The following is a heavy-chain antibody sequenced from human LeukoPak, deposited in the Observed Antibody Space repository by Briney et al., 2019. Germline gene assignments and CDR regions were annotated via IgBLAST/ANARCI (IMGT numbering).Heavy chain of an antibody. CDR2: INPSGGST. CDR3: AREDCSSTSCYLIGWFDP. D-gene: IGHD2-2*01. J-gene: IGHJ5*02. Sequence: ASVKVSCKASGYTFTSYYMHWVRQAPGQGLEWMGIINPSGGSTSYAHKFQGRVTMTRDTSTSTVYMELSSLRSEDTAVYYCAREDCSSTSCYLIGWFDPWGQGTLVTVSS. CDR1: GYTFTSYY. V-gene: IGHV1-46*03.